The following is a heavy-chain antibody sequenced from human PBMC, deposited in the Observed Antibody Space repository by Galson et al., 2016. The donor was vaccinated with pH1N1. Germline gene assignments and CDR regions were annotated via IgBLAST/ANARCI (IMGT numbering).Heavy chain of an antibody. V-gene: IGHV4-59*01. CDR1: GDSISHYY. CDR3: ARDPRELSPALGTFDI. D-gene: IGHD3-16*02. J-gene: IGHJ4*02. Sequence: TLSLTCSVSGDSISHYYWSWIRQSPGKGLEWIGYTYYNGNTHYNPSLKSRVAISVDASKKQFSLKLTSLTPADTAVYYCARDPRELSPALGTFDIWGQGTLVTVSS. CDR2: TYYNGNT.